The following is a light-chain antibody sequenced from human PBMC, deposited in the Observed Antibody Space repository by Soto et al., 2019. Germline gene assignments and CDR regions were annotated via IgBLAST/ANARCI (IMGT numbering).Light chain of an antibody. CDR2: GNN. CDR3: QSYDNSLSGPV. Sequence: QSVLTQPPSVSGAPGQRVTISCTGSSSNIGAGYDVNWYQQLPGTAPKLLIHGNNNRPSGVPDRFSGSKSGTSASLAITGLQAEDEADYYCQSYDNSLSGPVFGGGTKVTVL. V-gene: IGLV1-40*01. J-gene: IGLJ2*01. CDR1: SSNIGAGYD.